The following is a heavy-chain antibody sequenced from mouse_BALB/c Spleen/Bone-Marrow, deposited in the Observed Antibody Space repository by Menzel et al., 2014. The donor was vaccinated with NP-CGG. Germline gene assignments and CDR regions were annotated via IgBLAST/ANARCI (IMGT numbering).Heavy chain of an antibody. CDR3: XXXXXXXGXAAMDY. V-gene: IGHV5-6*01. CDR2: INSGGVNT. CDR1: GFTFSSYG. Sequence: EVQRVESGGDLVKPGESLKLSCAASGFTFSSYGMSWVRQTPDKRLEWVATINSGGVNTYYIDSVKGRFTISRDNAKNTLYLQMSSLKSEDTAMYHXXXXXXXXGXAAMDYWGQGTSVTVSS. J-gene: IGHJ4*01.